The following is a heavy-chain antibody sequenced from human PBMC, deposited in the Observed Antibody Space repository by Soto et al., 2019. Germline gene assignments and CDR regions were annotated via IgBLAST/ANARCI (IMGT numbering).Heavy chain of an antibody. J-gene: IGHJ4*02. Sequence: GGSLRLSCAASGFTFSGYSMNWVRQAPGKGLEWVSSISSSGTYIYYADSVKGRFTISRDNAKNSLYLQMNSLRAEDTAVYYCARDVDTAMGYFDYWGQGTLVTVS. V-gene: IGHV3-21*01. D-gene: IGHD5-18*01. CDR2: ISSSGTYI. CDR1: GFTFSGYS. CDR3: ARDVDTAMGYFDY.